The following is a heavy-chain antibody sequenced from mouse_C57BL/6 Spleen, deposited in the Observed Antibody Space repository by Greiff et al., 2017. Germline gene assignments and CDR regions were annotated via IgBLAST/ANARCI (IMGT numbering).Heavy chain of an antibody. Sequence: EVMLVESGGGLVKPGGSLKLSCAASGFTFSSYAMSWVRQTPEKRLEWVATISDGGSYTYYPDDVKGRFTISRDNAKNNLYLQMSQLKSEDTAMYYCARESDCYLDDWGQGTTLTVSS. V-gene: IGHV5-4*01. D-gene: IGHD2-3*01. J-gene: IGHJ2*01. CDR3: ARESDCYLDD. CDR2: ISDGGSYT. CDR1: GFTFSSYA.